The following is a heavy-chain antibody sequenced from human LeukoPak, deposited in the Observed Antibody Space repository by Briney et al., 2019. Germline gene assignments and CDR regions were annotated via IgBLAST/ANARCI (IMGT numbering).Heavy chain of an antibody. Sequence: GGSLRLSCAASGFTFSSYAMHWVRQAPGKGLEWVAVISYDGSNKYYADSVKGRFTISRDNSKNTLYLQMNSLRAEDTAVYYCARGRPHGNDYWGQGTLVTVSS. V-gene: IGHV3-30*04. CDR2: ISYDGSNK. CDR1: GFTFSSYA. D-gene: IGHD4-23*01. CDR3: ARGRPHGNDY. J-gene: IGHJ4*02.